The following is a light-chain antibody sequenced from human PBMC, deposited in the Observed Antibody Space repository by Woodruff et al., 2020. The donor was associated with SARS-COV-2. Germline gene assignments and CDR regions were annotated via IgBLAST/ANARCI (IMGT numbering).Light chain of an antibody. Sequence: SGVSNRESGSKSGNTASLTISGLQAEDEADYYCSSYTSSSTLDVFGGGTKLTVL. J-gene: IGLJ2*01. V-gene: IGLV2-14*01. CDR3: SSYTSSSTLDV.